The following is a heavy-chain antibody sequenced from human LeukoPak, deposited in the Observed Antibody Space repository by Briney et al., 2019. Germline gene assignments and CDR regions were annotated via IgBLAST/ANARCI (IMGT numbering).Heavy chain of an antibody. CDR1: GFSFTNYD. CDR3: ARWTTTYLDY. J-gene: IGHJ4*02. Sequence: ASVKVSCQASGFSFTNYDINWVRQATGQGLEWMGWMSPHRGNTGYAQKFQGRVTMTRDTSTSTVYMELSSLRSEDSAVYYCARWTTTYLDYWGQGTLVTVSS. CDR2: MSPHRGNT. V-gene: IGHV1-8*01. D-gene: IGHD4-11*01.